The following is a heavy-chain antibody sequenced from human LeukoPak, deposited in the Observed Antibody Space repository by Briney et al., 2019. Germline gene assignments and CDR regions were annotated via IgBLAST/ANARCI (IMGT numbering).Heavy chain of an antibody. J-gene: IGHJ2*01. CDR3: ARVDIVVAPSSNFDL. V-gene: IGHV4-38-2*02. D-gene: IGHD2-2*03. CDR2: INHSGTT. CDR1: GYSISSGYY. Sequence: PSETLSLTCTVSGYSISSGYYWAWIRQPPGKGLEWIGSINHSGTTYHNPSLKSRVTISVDTSQNQFSLKLSSVTAADTAVYYCARVDIVVAPSSNFDLWGRGTLVTVSS.